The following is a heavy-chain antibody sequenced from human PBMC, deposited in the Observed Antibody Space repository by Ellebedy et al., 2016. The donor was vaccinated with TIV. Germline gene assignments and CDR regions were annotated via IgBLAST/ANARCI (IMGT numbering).Heavy chain of an antibody. J-gene: IGHJ4*02. V-gene: IGHV3-23*01. CDR3: LGGDN. Sequence: GGSLRLXCAVSGFTIRRYAMGWVRQGPGKGLEWVSSISGSDDSTYYVDSVKGRFTICRDDSRNTLYLQMNSLRAEDSAVQYGLGGDNWGQGTLVIVSS. CDR1: GFTIRRYA. D-gene: IGHD3-16*01. CDR2: ISGSDDST.